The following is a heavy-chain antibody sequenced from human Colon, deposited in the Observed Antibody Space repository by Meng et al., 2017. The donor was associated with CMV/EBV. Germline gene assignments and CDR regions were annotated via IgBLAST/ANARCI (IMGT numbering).Heavy chain of an antibody. CDR2: ISDTGHTL. J-gene: IGHJ6*02. V-gene: IGHV3-11*01. CDR1: GFTFGDYY. D-gene: IGHD4-23*01. CDR3: ARVGGNSDMDV. Sequence: GESLKISCAASGFTFGDYYVSWIRQAPGKGLEWVSYISDTGHTLYYADSVQGRFTVSRDNAKSSLYLEMQSLRVEDTAVYYCARVGGNSDMDVWGQGTTVT.